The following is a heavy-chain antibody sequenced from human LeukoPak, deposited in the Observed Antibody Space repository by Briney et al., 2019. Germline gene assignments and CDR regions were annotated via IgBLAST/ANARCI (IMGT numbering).Heavy chain of an antibody. CDR2: ISYDGSNK. CDR3: ARDLEADYYDSSGYGY. D-gene: IGHD3-22*01. CDR1: GFTFSSCA. V-gene: IGHV3-30-3*01. Sequence: PGGSLRLSCAASGFTFSSCAMSWVRQAPGKGLEWVAVISYDGSNKYYADSVKGRFTISRDNSKNTLYLQMNSLRAEDTAVYYCARDLEADYYDSSGYGYWGQGTLVTVSS. J-gene: IGHJ4*02.